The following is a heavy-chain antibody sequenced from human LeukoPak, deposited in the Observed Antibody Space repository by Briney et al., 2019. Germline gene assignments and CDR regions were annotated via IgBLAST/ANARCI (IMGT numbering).Heavy chain of an antibody. D-gene: IGHD3-22*01. J-gene: IGHJ4*02. CDR2: FDPEDGET. V-gene: IGHV1-24*01. Sequence: ASVKVSCKVSGYTLTELSMHWVRQAPGKGLEWMGGFDPEDGETIYAQKFQGRVTMTEDTPTDTAYMELSSLRSEDTAVYYCATRLVVITSMGYFDYWGQGTLVTVSS. CDR3: ATRLVVITSMGYFDY. CDR1: GYTLTELS.